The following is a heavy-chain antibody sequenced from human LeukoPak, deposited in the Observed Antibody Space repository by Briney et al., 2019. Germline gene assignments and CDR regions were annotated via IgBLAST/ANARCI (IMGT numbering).Heavy chain of an antibody. J-gene: IGHJ4*02. CDR2: INHSGST. D-gene: IGHD4-11*01. CDR1: GGSFSGYY. Sequence: PSETLSLTCAVYGGSFSGYYWSWIRQPPGKGLEWIGEINHSGSTNYNPSLKSRVTISVDTSKNQFSLKLSSVTAADTAVYYCARRDDYSSLGFDYWGQGTLVTVSS. CDR3: ARRDDYSSLGFDY. V-gene: IGHV4-34*01.